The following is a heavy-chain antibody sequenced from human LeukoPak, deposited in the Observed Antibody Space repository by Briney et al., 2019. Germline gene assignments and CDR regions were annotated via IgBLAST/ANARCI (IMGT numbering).Heavy chain of an antibody. J-gene: IGHJ4*02. D-gene: IGHD4-17*01. V-gene: IGHV3-23*01. Sequence: GGSLRLSCAGSGFTFSSYAMSWVRQAPGKGLEWVSAISGSGGSTYYADSVKGRFTISRDNSKNTLYLQMNSLRAEDTAVYYCATPDYGDYTPGFDYWGQGTLVTVSS. CDR3: ATPDYGDYTPGFDY. CDR2: ISGSGGST. CDR1: GFTFSSYA.